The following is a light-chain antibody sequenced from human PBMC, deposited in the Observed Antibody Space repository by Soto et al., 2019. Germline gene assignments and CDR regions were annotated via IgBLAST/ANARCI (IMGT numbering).Light chain of an antibody. CDR1: QSVSSY. CDR2: DAS. V-gene: IGKV3-11*01. CDR3: QQRSNWPLT. Sequence: EIVLTQSPATLSLSPGERATLSCRASQSVSSYLAWYQQKPGQAPRLLIYDASNRATGIPARFSGSGSGTDFNLTISGLEPEDFAVYYCQQRSNWPLTFGGGTKVEIK. J-gene: IGKJ4*01.